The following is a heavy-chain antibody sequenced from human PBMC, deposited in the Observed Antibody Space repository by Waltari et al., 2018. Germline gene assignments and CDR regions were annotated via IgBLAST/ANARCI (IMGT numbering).Heavy chain of an antibody. CDR3: ARDEPISASFDI. Sequence: QVHLQESGPGLVEPSETLSPTCSISGDSVKNFHWSWIRQSAGKGLEWIGRMHTSGSTKYNPSLESRVTLSLDTSKNHFSLKLRSVIAADTAIYYCARDEPISASFDIWGQGTLVIVSS. CDR1: GDSVKNFH. CDR2: MHTSGST. V-gene: IGHV4-4*07. D-gene: IGHD2-15*01. J-gene: IGHJ3*02.